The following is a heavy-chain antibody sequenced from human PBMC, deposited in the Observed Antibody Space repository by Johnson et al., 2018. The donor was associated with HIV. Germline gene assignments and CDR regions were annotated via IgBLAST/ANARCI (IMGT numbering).Heavy chain of an antibody. CDR1: GFTFSSYA. CDR3: ARDQAYSSSSEI. Sequence: VKLVESGGGLVKPGGSLRLSCAASGFTFSSYAMSWVRQAPGKGLEWVSVIYSGGSTYYADSVKGRFTISRDNSKNTLYLQMNSLRAEDTAVYYCARDQAYSSSSEIWGQGTMVTVSS. J-gene: IGHJ3*02. D-gene: IGHD6-6*01. CDR2: IYSGGST. V-gene: IGHV3-66*02.